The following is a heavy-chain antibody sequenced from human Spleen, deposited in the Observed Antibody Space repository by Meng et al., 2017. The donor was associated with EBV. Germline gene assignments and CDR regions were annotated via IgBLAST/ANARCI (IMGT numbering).Heavy chain of an antibody. D-gene: IGHD2-15*01. V-gene: IGHV4-61*01. CDR3: ARDSGVRGE. CDR2: VYGAGSP. J-gene: IGHJ4*02. CDR1: AGSVIRDNYY. Sequence: QMELRGSGPGLVKPLETLSLTCTVSAGSVIRDNYYWSWIRQPPGKGLEYIGYVYGAGSPNYNPSLKSRVTISMDTSKIQVSLKLTSVTAADTAVYYCARDSGVRGEWGQGTLVTVSS.